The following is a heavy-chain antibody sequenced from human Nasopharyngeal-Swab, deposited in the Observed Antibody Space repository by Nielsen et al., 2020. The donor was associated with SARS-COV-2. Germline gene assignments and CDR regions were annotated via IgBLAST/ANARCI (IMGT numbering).Heavy chain of an antibody. V-gene: IGHV3-11*06. CDR2: ISGKSTYT. Sequence: WIRQPPGKGLEWISYISGKSTYTSYADSVKGRFTISRDNVKKSLYLQMNSLRAEDTAVYYCGRETGDYWGQGILVTVSS. D-gene: IGHD1-14*01. CDR3: GRETGDY. J-gene: IGHJ4*02.